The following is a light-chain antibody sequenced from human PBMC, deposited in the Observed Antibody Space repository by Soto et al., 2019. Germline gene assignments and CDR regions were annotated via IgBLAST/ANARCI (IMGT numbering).Light chain of an antibody. V-gene: IGKV1-12*01. CDR1: QRISGW. J-gene: IGKJ4*01. Sequence: DIQMTQSPSSVSASVGDRVTITCRASQRISGWLAWYQQKPGKAPKLLIYAASSLQSGVPSRFSGGTSGTEFTLTISSLQPEDCATYFCQQANIFQLTFGGGTKVEIK. CDR2: AAS. CDR3: QQANIFQLT.